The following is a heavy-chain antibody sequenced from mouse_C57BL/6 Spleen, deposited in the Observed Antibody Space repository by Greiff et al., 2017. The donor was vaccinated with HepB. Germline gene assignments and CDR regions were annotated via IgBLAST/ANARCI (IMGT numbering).Heavy chain of an antibody. D-gene: IGHD1-1*01. CDR2: IHPNSGST. J-gene: IGHJ4*01. CDR1: GYTFTSYW. CDR3: ARSGYYGSSLRYAMDY. V-gene: IGHV1-64*01. Sequence: VKLQESGPELVKPGASVKLSCKASGYTFTSYWMHWVKQRPGQGLEWIGMIHPNSGSTNYNEKFKSKATLTVDKSSSTAYMQLSSLTSEDSAVYYCARSGYYGSSLRYAMDYWGQGTSVTVSS.